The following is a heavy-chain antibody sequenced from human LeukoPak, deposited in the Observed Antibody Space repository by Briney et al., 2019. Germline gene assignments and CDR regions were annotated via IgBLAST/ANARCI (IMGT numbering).Heavy chain of an antibody. CDR2: ISPSGDST. CDR1: GFTFSSHS. D-gene: IGHD2-8*02. V-gene: IGHV3-23*01. CDR3: ARRLTGGVTDFFDF. Sequence: GSVRLSCATSGFTFSSHSMSWVRQPPGGGLEWVAAISPSGDSTTYRDSVKGQFTISRDNSRNRLYLQMNTLTVEDTAIYYSARRLTGGVTDFFDFWGQGALVTVSS. J-gene: IGHJ4*02.